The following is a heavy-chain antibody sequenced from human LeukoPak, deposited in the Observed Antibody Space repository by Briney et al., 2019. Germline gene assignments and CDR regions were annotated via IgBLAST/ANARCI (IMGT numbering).Heavy chain of an antibody. Sequence: SETLSLTCTVSGGSISSYYWSWIRQPAGKGLEWIGRIYTSGSTNYNPSLKSRVTMSVDTSKNQFSLKLSSVTAADTAVYYCARAEYYGDYGAFDIWGQGTMVTVSS. CDR2: IYTSGST. V-gene: IGHV4-4*07. J-gene: IGHJ3*02. CDR3: ARAEYYGDYGAFDI. CDR1: GGSISSYY. D-gene: IGHD4-17*01.